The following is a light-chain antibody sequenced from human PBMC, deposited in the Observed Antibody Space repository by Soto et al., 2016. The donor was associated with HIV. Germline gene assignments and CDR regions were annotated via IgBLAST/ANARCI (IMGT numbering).Light chain of an antibody. V-gene: IGKV1-6*01. CDR1: QGIRND. J-gene: IGKJ2*01. Sequence: AIQMTQSPSSLSASVGDRVTITCRASQGIRNDLGWYQQKPGKAPRLLIYSASSLQSGVPSRFSGSGSGTDFTLTISSLQPEDFATYYCLQDYNYPLTFGQGTKLEIK. CDR3: LQDYNYPLT. CDR2: SAS.